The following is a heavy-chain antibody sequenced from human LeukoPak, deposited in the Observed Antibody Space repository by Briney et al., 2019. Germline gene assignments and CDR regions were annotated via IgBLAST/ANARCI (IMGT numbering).Heavy chain of an antibody. CDR3: ARVLRYSGFGFDP. D-gene: IGHD5-12*01. CDR1: GGSISTSNYY. CDR2: IFYSGST. J-gene: IGHJ5*02. V-gene: IGHV4-39*07. Sequence: SETLSLTCTVSGGSISTSNYYWGWIRQPPGKGLEWIGNIFYSGSTYYSPSLKSRVTISVDTSKNQFSLKLTSVTAADTAVYYCARVLRYSGFGFDPWGQGTLVTVSS.